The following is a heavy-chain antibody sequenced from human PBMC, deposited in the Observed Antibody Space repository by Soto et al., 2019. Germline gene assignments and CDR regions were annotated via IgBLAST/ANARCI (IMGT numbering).Heavy chain of an antibody. D-gene: IGHD6-13*01. CDR3: ARDAGSSWKYKNYHNFDY. J-gene: IGHJ4*02. V-gene: IGHV3-21*01. CDR2: ISSSSSYI. CDR1: GFTFSSYS. Sequence: GGSLRLSCAASGFTFSSYSMNWVRQAPGKGLEWVSSISSSSSYIYYADSVKGRFTISRDNAKNSLYLQMNSLRAEDTAVYYCARDAGSSWKYKNYHNFDYWGQGTLVTVSS.